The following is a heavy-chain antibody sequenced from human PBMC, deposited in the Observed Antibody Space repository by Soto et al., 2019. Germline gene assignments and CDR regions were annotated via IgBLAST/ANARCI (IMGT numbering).Heavy chain of an antibody. Sequence: QVQLQESGPGLVKPSDTLSLTCAVSGYSISSSNWWGWIRQPPGKGLEWIGYIYYSGSTYYNPSLKSRVXXXXXTSKNXXXLXLSXVXAVDTAVYYCARGQLLPDYWGQGTLVTVSS. J-gene: IGHJ4*02. V-gene: IGHV4-28*03. CDR1: GYSISSSNW. CDR2: IYYSGST. D-gene: IGHD2-15*01. CDR3: ARGQLLPDY.